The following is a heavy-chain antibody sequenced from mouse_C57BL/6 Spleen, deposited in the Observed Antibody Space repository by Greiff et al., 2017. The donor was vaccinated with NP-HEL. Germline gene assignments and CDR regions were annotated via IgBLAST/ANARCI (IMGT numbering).Heavy chain of an antibody. D-gene: IGHD1-1*01. CDR3: ARGITTVVATPYFDY. J-gene: IGHJ2*01. Sequence: QVQLQQSGAELVRPGTSVKVSCKASGYAFTNYLIEWVKQRPGQGLEWIGVINPGSGGTNYNEKFKGKATLTADKSSSTAYMQLSSLTSEDSAVYFCARGITTVVATPYFDYWGQGTTLTVSS. V-gene: IGHV1-54*01. CDR2: INPGSGGT. CDR1: GYAFTNYL.